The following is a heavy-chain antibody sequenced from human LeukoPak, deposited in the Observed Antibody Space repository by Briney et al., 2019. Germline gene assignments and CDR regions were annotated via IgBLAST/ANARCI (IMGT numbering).Heavy chain of an antibody. V-gene: IGHV4-34*01. CDR1: GGSFSGYY. CDR2: INHSGST. CDR3: VGYCSSTSCLGRESGLASWYFDL. Sequence: SETLSLTCAVYGGSFSGYYWSWIRQPPGKGLKWMGEINHSGSTNYHQSLNSGVTIPVNTSSNQFSLKMSPLTDADTAVYYCVGYCSSTSCLGRESGLASWYFDLWGRGTLVTVSS. J-gene: IGHJ2*01. D-gene: IGHD2-2*01.